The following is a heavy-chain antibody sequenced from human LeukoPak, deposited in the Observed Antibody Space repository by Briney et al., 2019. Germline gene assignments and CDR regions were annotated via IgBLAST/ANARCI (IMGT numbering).Heavy chain of an antibody. V-gene: IGHV3-30-3*01. D-gene: IGHD4-17*01. CDR3: AKGYGDYYFDY. J-gene: IGHJ4*02. CDR2: ISYDGSNK. CDR1: GFTFSSYA. Sequence: GGSLRLSCAASGFTFSSYAMHWVRQAPGKGLEWEAVISYDGSNKYYADSVKGRFTISRDNSKNTLYLQMDSLRAEDTAVYYCAKGYGDYYFDYWGQGTLVTVSS.